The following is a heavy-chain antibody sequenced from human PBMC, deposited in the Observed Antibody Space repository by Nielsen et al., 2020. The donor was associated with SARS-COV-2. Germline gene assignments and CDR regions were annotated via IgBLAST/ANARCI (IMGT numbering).Heavy chain of an antibody. D-gene: IGHD5-12*01. V-gene: IGHV3-33*03. CDR1: GFTFSSYG. CDR2: IWYDGSNK. Sequence: GGSLRLSCAASGFTFSSYGMHWVRQAPGKGLEWVAVIWYDGSNKYYADSVKGRFTISRDNAKNSLYLQMNSLRAEDTALYYCAKIEDRTSGYDDYWGQGTLVTVSS. J-gene: IGHJ4*02. CDR3: AKIEDRTSGYDDY.